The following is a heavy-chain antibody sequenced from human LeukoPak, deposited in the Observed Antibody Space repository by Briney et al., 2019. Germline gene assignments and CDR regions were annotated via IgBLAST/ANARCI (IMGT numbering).Heavy chain of an antibody. Sequence: SETLSLTCTVSGGSISRYYWSWIRQPAGKGLEWIGRIYTSGSTNYNPSLKSRVTMSVDTSKNQFSLKLSSVTAADTAVYYCARDRYYYDSSGYYCEAFDIWGQGTMVTVSS. CDR1: GGSISRYY. CDR3: ARDRYYYDSSGYYCEAFDI. CDR2: IYTSGST. V-gene: IGHV4-4*07. J-gene: IGHJ3*02. D-gene: IGHD3-22*01.